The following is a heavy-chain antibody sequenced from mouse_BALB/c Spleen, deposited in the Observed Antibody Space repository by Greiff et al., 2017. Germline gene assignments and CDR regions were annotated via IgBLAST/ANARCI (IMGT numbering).Heavy chain of an antibody. J-gene: IGHJ4*01. CDR1: GYTFTNYW. CDR2: IYPGGGYT. D-gene: IGHD2-3*01. Sequence: QVHVKQSGAELVRPGTSVKISCKASGYTFTNYWLGWVKQRPGHGLEWIGDIYPGGGYTNYNEKFKGKATLTADTSSSTAYMQLSSLTSEDSAVYFGARDGYRDSYYAMDYWGQGTSVTVSS. V-gene: IGHV1-63*02. CDR3: ARDGYRDSYYAMDY.